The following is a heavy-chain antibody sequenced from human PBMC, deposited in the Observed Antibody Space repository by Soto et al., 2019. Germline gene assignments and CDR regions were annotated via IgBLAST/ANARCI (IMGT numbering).Heavy chain of an antibody. CDR2: IWYDGSNK. Sequence: QVQLVESGGGVVQPGRSLRLSCAVSGFTFSSYGLHWVRQAPGKGLEWVAVIWYDGSNKYYADSVKGRFTISRDNSKNTLYLQMNSLRAEDTAVYYCARDEGFRELLSYYYYMDVWGKGTTVTVSS. V-gene: IGHV3-33*01. J-gene: IGHJ6*03. CDR3: ARDEGFRELLSYYYYMDV. CDR1: GFTFSSYG. D-gene: IGHD3-10*01.